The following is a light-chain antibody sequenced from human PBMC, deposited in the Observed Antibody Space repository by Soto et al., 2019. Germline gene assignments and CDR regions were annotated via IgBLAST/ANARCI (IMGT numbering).Light chain of an antibody. V-gene: IGLV2-14*03. CDR2: DVS. CDR3: SSYTSTSTLYV. J-gene: IGLJ1*01. CDR1: SSDIGGYNY. Sequence: QSVLTQPASVSGSPGQSITISCTGTSSDIGGYNYVSWYQQLPGKVPKLIIYDVSNRPSGVSDRFSASTSGNAASLTISGLQAEDEADYYCSSYTSTSTLYVFGTGTKLTVL.